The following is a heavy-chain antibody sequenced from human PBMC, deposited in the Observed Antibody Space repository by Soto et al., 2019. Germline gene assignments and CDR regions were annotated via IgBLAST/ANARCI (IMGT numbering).Heavy chain of an antibody. Sequence: ASVKVSCKASGYTFTGYYMDWVRQAPGQGLEWMGWINPNSGGTNYAQKFQGWVTMTRDTSISTAYMELSRLRSDDTAVYYCARCGTIFGVVPGAFDIWGQGTMVTVSS. CDR3: ARCGTIFGVVPGAFDI. J-gene: IGHJ3*02. CDR2: INPNSGGT. CDR1: GYTFTGYY. V-gene: IGHV1-2*04. D-gene: IGHD3-3*01.